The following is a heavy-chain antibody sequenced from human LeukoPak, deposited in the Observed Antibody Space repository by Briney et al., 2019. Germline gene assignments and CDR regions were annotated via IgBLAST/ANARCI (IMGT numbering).Heavy chain of an antibody. CDR2: INRNGGSA. Sequence: GGSLRLSCTASGFTFDDYGMSWVRQAPGKGREWVSGINRNGGSAGYADSVKGRFTISRDDVKNSLFLQMNSLRVEDTALYYCARDRGGSYMYLQHWGQGTLVTVSS. CDR1: GFTFDDYG. CDR3: ARDRGGSYMYLQH. V-gene: IGHV3-20*04. J-gene: IGHJ1*01. D-gene: IGHD1-26*01.